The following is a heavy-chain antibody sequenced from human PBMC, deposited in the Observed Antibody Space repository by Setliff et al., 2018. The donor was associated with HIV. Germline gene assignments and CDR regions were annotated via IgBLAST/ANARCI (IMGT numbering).Heavy chain of an antibody. CDR1: GDTFSSYA. CDR2: IIPIFGTA. V-gene: IGHV1-69*13. D-gene: IGHD5-18*01. Sequence: SVKVSCQASGDTFSSYAISWVRQAPGQGPEWMGGIIPIFGTANYAQRFQGRVAITADESTNTVYMEVRSLRSEDTAVYYCAREKGNVDSSMVLYYYYGMDVWGQGTTVTVSS. CDR3: AREKGNVDSSMVLYYYYGMDV. J-gene: IGHJ6*02.